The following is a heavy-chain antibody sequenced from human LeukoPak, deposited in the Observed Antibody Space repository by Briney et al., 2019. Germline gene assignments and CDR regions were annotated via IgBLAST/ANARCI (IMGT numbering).Heavy chain of an antibody. CDR2: ISYDGSNK. D-gene: IGHD3-10*01. V-gene: IGHV3-30*04. Sequence: RPGGSLRLSCAASGFTFSSYAMHWVRQAPGKGLEWVAVISYDGSNKYYADSVKGRFTISRDNSKNTLYVQMNSLRAEDTAVYYCAREDGAYGSGSYPDYWGQGTLVTVSS. CDR3: AREDGAYGSGSYPDY. J-gene: IGHJ4*02. CDR1: GFTFSSYA.